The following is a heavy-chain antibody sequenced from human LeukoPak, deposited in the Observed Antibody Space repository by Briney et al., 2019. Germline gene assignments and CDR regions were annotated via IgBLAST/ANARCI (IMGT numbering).Heavy chain of an antibody. CDR2: IIPIFGTA. CDR3: ARDRRGARSNGDYGHYGMDV. D-gene: IGHD4-17*01. Sequence: SVKVSCKASGGTFSSYAISWVRQAPGQGLEWMGGIIPIFGTANYAQKFQGRVTITTDESTSTAYMELSSLRSEDTAVYYCARDRRGARSNGDYGHYGMDVWGQGTTVTVSS. J-gene: IGHJ6*02. CDR1: GGTFSSYA. V-gene: IGHV1-69*05.